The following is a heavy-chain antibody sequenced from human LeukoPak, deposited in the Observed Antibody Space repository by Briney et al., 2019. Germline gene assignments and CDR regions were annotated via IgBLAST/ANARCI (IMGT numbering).Heavy chain of an antibody. V-gene: IGHV1-24*01. CDR1: GYTLTELS. J-gene: IGHJ4*02. CDR2: FDPEDGET. Sequence: ASVKVSCTVSGYTLTELSMHWVRQAPGKGLEWMGGFDPEDGETIYAQKFQGRVTMTEDTSTDTAYMELSSLRSEDTAVYYCATDRSSGYTERPYYFDYWGQGTLVTVSS. CDR3: ATDRSSGYTERPYYFDY. D-gene: IGHD3-22*01.